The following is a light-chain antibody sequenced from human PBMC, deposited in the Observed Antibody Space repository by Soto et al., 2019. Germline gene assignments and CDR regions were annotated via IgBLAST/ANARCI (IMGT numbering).Light chain of an antibody. Sequence: QSVLTQPASASGSPGQSITISCTGTSSDVGGYNYVSWYQQRPGKAPKLMIYEVSNRPSGVSNRFSGSKSGNTASLTISGLQAEDEADYYCSSYTSSSTRVFGTGTKVTVL. CDR3: SSYTSSSTRV. J-gene: IGLJ1*01. V-gene: IGLV2-14*01. CDR2: EVS. CDR1: SSDVGGYNY.